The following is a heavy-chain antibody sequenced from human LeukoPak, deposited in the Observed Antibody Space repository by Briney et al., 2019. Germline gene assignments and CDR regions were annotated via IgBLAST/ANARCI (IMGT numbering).Heavy chain of an antibody. J-gene: IGHJ2*01. CDR3: ARLMTTGTTALNWYFDL. CDR2: IGSAGDT. V-gene: IGHV3-13*04. Sequence: PGGSLRLSCAASGFTFSRYDMHWVRQPTGKGLEWVSAIGSAGDTYYSGSVKGRFTISRENAKNSLYLQMNSLRAGDTAVYYCARLMTTGTTALNWYFDLWGRGTLVTVSS. CDR1: GFTFSRYD. D-gene: IGHD4-17*01.